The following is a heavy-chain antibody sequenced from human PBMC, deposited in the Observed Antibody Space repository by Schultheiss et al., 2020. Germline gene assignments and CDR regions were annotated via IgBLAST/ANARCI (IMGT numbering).Heavy chain of an antibody. D-gene: IGHD3-3*01. CDR1: GGTFSSYA. J-gene: IGHJ6*02. Sequence: ASVKVSCKASGGTFSSYAISWVRQAPGQGLEWMGIINPSGGSTSYAQKFQGRVTMTRDTSTSTVYMELSSLRSEDTAVYYCARGLYYDFWSGYSFYYYYGMDVWGQGTTVTVSS. CDR3: ARGLYYDFWSGYSFYYYYGMDV. CDR2: INPSGGST. V-gene: IGHV1-46*03.